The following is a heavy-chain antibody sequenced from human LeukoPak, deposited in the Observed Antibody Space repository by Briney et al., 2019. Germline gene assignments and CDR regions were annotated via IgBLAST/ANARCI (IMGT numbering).Heavy chain of an antibody. CDR1: GFTFSSYV. Sequence: GGSLRLSCAASGFTFSSYVMYWVRQAPGKGLEWVSSISSSSSYIYYADSVKGRFTISRDNAKNSLYLQMNSLRAEDTAVYYCAKDVGLRYFFDYWGQGTLVTVSS. CDR3: AKDVGLRYFFDY. V-gene: IGHV3-21*01. J-gene: IGHJ4*02. CDR2: ISSSSSYI. D-gene: IGHD4-17*01.